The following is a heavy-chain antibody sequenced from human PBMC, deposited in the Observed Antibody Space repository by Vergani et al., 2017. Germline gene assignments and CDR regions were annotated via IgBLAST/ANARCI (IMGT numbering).Heavy chain of an antibody. D-gene: IGHD6-13*01. J-gene: IGHJ5*02. CDR2: INHSGST. Sequence: QVQLQESGPGLLKPSETLSLTCAVYGGSFSGYYWSWIRQPPGKGLEWIGEINHSGSTNYNPSLKSRVTISVDTSKNQFSLKLSSVTAADTAVYYCARRRLAAAGLGFDPWGQGTLVTVSS. V-gene: IGHV4-34*01. CDR1: GGSFSGYY. CDR3: ARRRLAAAGLGFDP.